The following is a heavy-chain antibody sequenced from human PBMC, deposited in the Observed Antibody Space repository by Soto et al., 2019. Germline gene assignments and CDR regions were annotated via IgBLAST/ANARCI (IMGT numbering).Heavy chain of an antibody. Sequence: QVQMVESGGGVVRPGRSLRLSCAASGFTFDDYGVHWVRQAPGKGLEWVAVVSDDGSKTFYADSVKGRFTISRDNSKNMLFLEMRSLRAEDTAVYYCAKDRSILGGDAFDGWGQGTLVTVSS. D-gene: IGHD1-26*01. CDR1: GFTFDDYG. J-gene: IGHJ3*01. CDR2: VSDDGSKT. V-gene: IGHV3-30*18. CDR3: AKDRSILGGDAFDG.